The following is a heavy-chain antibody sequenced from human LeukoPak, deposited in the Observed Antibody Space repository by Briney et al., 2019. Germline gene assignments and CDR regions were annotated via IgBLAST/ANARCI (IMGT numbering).Heavy chain of an antibody. V-gene: IGHV3-30*18. J-gene: IGHJ6*04. Sequence: GRSLRLSCAASRCTFSSYGLHWVRQAPGKGLEWVAVISYAGSNKYYADSVKGRFTISRDNSKNTLYLQMNSLRAEDTAVYYCAKDHGGYYYGSGSYLPYYYGMDVWGKGTMVTVSS. D-gene: IGHD3-10*01. CDR3: AKDHGGYYYGSGSYLPYYYGMDV. CDR2: ISYAGSNK. CDR1: RCTFSSYG.